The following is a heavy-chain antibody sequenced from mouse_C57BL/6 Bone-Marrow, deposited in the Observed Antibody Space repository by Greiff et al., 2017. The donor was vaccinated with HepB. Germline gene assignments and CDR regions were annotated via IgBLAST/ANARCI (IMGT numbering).Heavy chain of an antibody. J-gene: IGHJ2*01. D-gene: IGHD1-1*01. CDR2: INPSSGYT. V-gene: IGHV1-4*01. CDR3: ARGHYGSSYPDY. Sequence: VQLQQSGAELARPGASVKMSCKASGYTFTSYTMHWVKQRPGQGLEWIGYINPSSGYTKYNQKFKDKATLTADKSSSTAYMQLSSLTSEDSAVYYCARGHYGSSYPDYWGQGTTLTVSS. CDR1: GYTFTSYT.